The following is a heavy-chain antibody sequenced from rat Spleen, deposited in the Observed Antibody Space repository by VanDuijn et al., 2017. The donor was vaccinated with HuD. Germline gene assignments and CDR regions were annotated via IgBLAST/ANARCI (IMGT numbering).Heavy chain of an antibody. J-gene: IGHJ4*01. D-gene: IGHD4-4*01. CDR1: GLTFNIYW. V-gene: IGHV5-31*01. CDR2: ITSADGTT. Sequence: EVQLVESGGGLVQPGRSLTLSCVASGLTFNIYWMTWVRQAPGKGLEWVATITSADGTTDYPDSVKGRFSISRDNAKSTLYLQMEGLRSEDTATYYCTRADWGLDVWGQGNSVIVSS. CDR3: TRADWGLDV.